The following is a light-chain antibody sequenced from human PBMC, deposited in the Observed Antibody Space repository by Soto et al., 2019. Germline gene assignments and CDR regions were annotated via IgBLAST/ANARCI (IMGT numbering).Light chain of an antibody. J-gene: IGKJ1*01. CDR3: QQYGSSPPWT. Sequence: EIVLTQSPGTLSLSPGERATLSCRTSQSVSSSYLAWYQQKPGQAPRLVIYGASSRATGIPDRFSGSGSGTDFTLTISRLEPEDFAVYYCQQYGSSPPWTFGQGTNEEIK. V-gene: IGKV3-20*01. CDR1: QSVSSSY. CDR2: GAS.